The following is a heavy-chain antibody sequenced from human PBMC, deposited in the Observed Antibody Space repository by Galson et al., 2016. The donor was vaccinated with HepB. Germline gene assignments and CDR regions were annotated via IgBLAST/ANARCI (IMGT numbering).Heavy chain of an antibody. CDR2: ISGRGGRT. CDR1: GFTFSHYA. CDR3: AKAARLITFGGVSVIN. V-gene: IGHV3-23*01. D-gene: IGHD3-16*02. Sequence: SLRLSCAASGFTFSHYAMNWVRQAPGKGLDWVSGISGRGGRTYYGNSVKGRFTISRDTSKNTLYLQMNSLRAEDTAVYYCAKAARLITFGGVSVINWGQGTRVTVSS. J-gene: IGHJ4*02.